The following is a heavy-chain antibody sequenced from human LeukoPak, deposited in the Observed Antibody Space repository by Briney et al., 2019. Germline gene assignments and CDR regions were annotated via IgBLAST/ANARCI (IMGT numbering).Heavy chain of an antibody. CDR1: GLTFSSYA. V-gene: IGHV3-23*01. D-gene: IGHD3-22*01. CDR2: ISGSGGST. Sequence: GGSLRLSCAASGLTFSSYAMSWVRQAPGKGLEWVSAISGSGGSTYYADSVKGRFTISRDNSKNTLYLQMNSLRAEDTAVYYCAKSEAYYYDSSGYPPDAFDIWDQGTMVTVSS. J-gene: IGHJ3*02. CDR3: AKSEAYYYDSSGYPPDAFDI.